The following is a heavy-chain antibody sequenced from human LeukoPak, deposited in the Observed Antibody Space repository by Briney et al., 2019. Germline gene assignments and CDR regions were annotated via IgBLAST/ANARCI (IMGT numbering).Heavy chain of an antibody. CDR2: INHSGST. CDR1: GGSFSGYY. V-gene: IGHV4-34*01. J-gene: IGHJ6*02. D-gene: IGHD6-19*01. Sequence: SETLSLTCAVYGGSFSGYYWSWIRQPPGKGLEWIGEINHSGSTNYNPSLKSRVTISVDTSKNQFSLKLTSVTAADTAVYYCARHFSRGWTCHYGMDDWGQGTTVTVSS. CDR3: ARHFSRGWTCHYGMDD.